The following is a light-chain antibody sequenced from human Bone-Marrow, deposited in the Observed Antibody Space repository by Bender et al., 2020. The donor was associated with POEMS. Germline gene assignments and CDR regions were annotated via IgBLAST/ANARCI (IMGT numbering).Light chain of an antibody. CDR3: QAWDSSIVV. CDR1: KLGDKY. CDR2: EDT. V-gene: IGLV3-1*01. Sequence: SYELTQPPSVSVSPGQTVSITCSGDKLGDKYACWYQQKPGQSPVVVIYEDTKRPAGIPERFSGSNSGDTATLTIRGTQATDEADYYCQAWDSSIVVFGGGTKLTVL. J-gene: IGLJ2*01.